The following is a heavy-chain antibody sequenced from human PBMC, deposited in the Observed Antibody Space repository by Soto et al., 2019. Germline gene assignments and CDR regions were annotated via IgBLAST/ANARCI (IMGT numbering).Heavy chain of an antibody. CDR2: IWHDGSNT. Sequence: QVRLVEFGGGVVQPGNSLRLSCAASGFTFSTYGMHWVRQAPGKGLEWVAHIWHDGSNTYYIDSVEGRFTISRDNSKNTLYLQMNSLRAEDTAVYYCATEIDWLHAFDFWGQGTMVTVSS. V-gene: IGHV3-33*01. CDR3: ATEIDWLHAFDF. J-gene: IGHJ3*01. CDR1: GFTFSTYG. D-gene: IGHD3-9*01.